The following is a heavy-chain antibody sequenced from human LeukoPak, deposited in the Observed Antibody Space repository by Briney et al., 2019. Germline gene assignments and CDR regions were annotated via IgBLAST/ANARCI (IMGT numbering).Heavy chain of an antibody. D-gene: IGHD5-24*01. Sequence: PSETLSLTCTVSGGSISSYYWSWIRQPPGKGLEWIGYIYYSGSTNYNPSLKSRVTMSLDTSKNQFSLSMNSVTAADSAVYFCASYREAYDLYPHGLDVWGRGTVVTVS. J-gene: IGHJ3*01. V-gene: IGHV4-59*08. CDR2: IYYSGST. CDR3: ASYREAYDLYPHGLDV. CDR1: GGSISSYY.